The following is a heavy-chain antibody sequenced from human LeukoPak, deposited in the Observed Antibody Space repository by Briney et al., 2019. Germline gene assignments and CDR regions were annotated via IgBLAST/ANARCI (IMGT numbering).Heavy chain of an antibody. Sequence: EASVTVSCTASGYTFTSYGISWVRQAPGQGLEWMGWISAYNGTTNYAQKLQGRLTIPTDTSTSTAYMELRSLRSDDTAVYYCATGTSHPWYFDYWGQGTLVTVSS. CDR3: ATGTSHPWYFDY. J-gene: IGHJ4*01. CDR2: ISAYNGTT. CDR1: GYTFTSYG. D-gene: IGHD1-14*01. V-gene: IGHV1-18*01.